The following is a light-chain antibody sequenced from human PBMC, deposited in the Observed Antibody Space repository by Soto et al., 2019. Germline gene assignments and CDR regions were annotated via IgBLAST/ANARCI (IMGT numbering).Light chain of an antibody. Sequence: QSVLTQPPCGSGSPGQSVAISCTGTSRDVGGQNYVSWYQQHPGKAPKLIIYAVSNRPSGVPDRFSGSKSGNTASLTISGLRAEDEADYYCSPHAGNNYHVFATGTKATVL. V-gene: IGLV2-8*01. CDR1: SRDVGGQNY. CDR3: SPHAGNNYHV. CDR2: AVS. J-gene: IGLJ1*01.